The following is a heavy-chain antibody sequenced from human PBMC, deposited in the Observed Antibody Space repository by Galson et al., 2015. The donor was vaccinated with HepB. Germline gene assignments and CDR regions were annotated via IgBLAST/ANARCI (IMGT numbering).Heavy chain of an antibody. Sequence: TLSLTCTVSGGSISNADYFWSWIRQSPGKGLEWIGYMYYSGSTYYNPSFQSRVSISGDTFKNQFSLKLSSVTAADTAVYYCAREYVDTDYYYYGMDVWGQGTTVMVSS. V-gene: IGHV4-30-4*01. J-gene: IGHJ6*02. D-gene: IGHD5-18*01. CDR2: MYYSGST. CDR3: AREYVDTDYYYYGMDV. CDR1: GGSISNADYF.